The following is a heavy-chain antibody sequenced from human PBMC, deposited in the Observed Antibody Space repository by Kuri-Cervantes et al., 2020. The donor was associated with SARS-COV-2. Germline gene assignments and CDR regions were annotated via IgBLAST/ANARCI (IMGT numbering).Heavy chain of an antibody. J-gene: IGHJ3*02. CDR2: IIPILGTA. V-gene: IGHV1-69*04. CDR3: ARMSLLQNDAFDI. CDR1: GGTFSSYA. D-gene: IGHD1-26*01. Sequence: SVKVSCKASGGTFSSYAISRVRQAPGQGLEWMGRIIPILGTANYAQKFQGRVTITADKSTSTAYMELSSLRSEDTAVYYCARMSLLQNDAFDIWGQGTMVTVSS.